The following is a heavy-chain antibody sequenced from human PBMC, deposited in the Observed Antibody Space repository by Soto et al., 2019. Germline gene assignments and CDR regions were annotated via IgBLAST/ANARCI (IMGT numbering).Heavy chain of an antibody. V-gene: IGHV1-18*01. Sequence: ASVKVSCKASGYTFTSYGISWVRQAPGQGLEWMGWISAYNGNTNYAQKLQGRVTMTTDTSTSTAYMELRSLRSDDTAVYYCARDTRDIVATITYYYYGMDVWGQGTTVTVS. D-gene: IGHD5-12*01. J-gene: IGHJ6*02. CDR1: GYTFTSYG. CDR3: ARDTRDIVATITYYYYGMDV. CDR2: ISAYNGNT.